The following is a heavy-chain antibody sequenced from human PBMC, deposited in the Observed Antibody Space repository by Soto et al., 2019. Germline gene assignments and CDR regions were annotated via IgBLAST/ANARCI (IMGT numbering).Heavy chain of an antibody. CDR2: NYYSGST. V-gene: IGHV4-31*02. CDR1: GDSFSSGGSY. CDR3: ARERLGFDP. Sequence: SETLSLTCTVSGDSFSSGGSYCSWIRQHPGKGLEWIGYNYYSGSTYYNPSLKSRVTISVDTSKNQFSLKLSSVTAADTAVYYCARERLGFDPWGQGTLVTVSS. J-gene: IGHJ5*02.